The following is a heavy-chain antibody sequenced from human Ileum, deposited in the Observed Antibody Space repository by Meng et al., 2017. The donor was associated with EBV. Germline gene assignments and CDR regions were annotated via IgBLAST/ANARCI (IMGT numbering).Heavy chain of an antibody. V-gene: IGHV4-61*08. D-gene: IGHD2-21*02. CDR2: MSYTGST. Sequence: QVQLQEAGPGLVKLSETLSLTCSVSNGSVSSYGYYWTWIRQPPGKGLEWIGYMSYTGSTNYKSTLKSRVTISVDKSKNQFSLKLSSVTAADTAVYYCARERGGGDRGIQWGQGTLVTVSS. J-gene: IGHJ4*02. CDR1: NGSVSSYGYY. CDR3: ARERGGGDRGIQ.